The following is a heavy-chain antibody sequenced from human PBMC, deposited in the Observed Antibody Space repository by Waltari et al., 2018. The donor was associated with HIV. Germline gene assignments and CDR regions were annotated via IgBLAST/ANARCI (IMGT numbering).Heavy chain of an antibody. Sequence: QVQLVQSGAEVKKPGASVRVSCKAVGYTFSNYQINWVRQATGQGLEWMGLLSPNSGNTGSAQKFQGRLTMTRDTSTGTAFLEMSALTSDDTGIYFCARGTSGTYFDYWGQGTLVAVSS. J-gene: IGHJ4*02. CDR2: LSPNSGNT. V-gene: IGHV1-8*02. CDR1: GYTFSNYQ. D-gene: IGHD5-12*01. CDR3: ARGTSGTYFDY.